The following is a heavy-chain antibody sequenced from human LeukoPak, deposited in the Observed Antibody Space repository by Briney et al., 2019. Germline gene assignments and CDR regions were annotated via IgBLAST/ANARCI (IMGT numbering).Heavy chain of an antibody. CDR2: ISVSGGST. V-gene: IGHV3-23*01. CDR3: AKLVGASNAFDI. D-gene: IGHD1-26*01. CDR1: GFTFSCYS. Sequence: PGGSLRLSYAASGFTFSCYSMSWVRQAPGKGLEWVSAISVSGGSTYYAESVKGRFTISRDNSKNTLYLQMNSLRAEDTAVYYCAKLVGASNAFDIWGQGTMVTVSS. J-gene: IGHJ3*02.